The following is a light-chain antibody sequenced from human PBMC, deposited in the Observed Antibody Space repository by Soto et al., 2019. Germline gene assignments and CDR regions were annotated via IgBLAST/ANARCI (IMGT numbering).Light chain of an antibody. J-gene: IGKJ4*01. Sequence: DIQMTQSPSSLSASVGDRVTITCRASQSINSYLNWYQQKPGKAPKLLIYAASSLQSGVPSGFSGSGSGTDFTLTISSLQPEDFATYYCQQSYSTGLTFGGGTKVEIK. CDR2: AAS. CDR1: QSINSY. V-gene: IGKV1-39*01. CDR3: QQSYSTGLT.